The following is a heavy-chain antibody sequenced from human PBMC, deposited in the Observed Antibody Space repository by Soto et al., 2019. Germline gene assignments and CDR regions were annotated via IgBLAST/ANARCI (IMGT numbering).Heavy chain of an antibody. D-gene: IGHD3-10*01. CDR1: GFTFTSYA. J-gene: IGHJ4*02. CDR3: ARVPPWGNSAGDYYIQHYDS. CDR2: INGGSGNT. Sequence: SVKVSCKSSGFTFTSYAIHWLRQAPGQRPQWMGWINGGSGNTKYSQDFQGRVTFTRDPFGTPACLEPSSLRSEDTAVYYCARVPPWGNSAGDYYIQHYDSWGQRTPVTVS. V-gene: IGHV1-3*01.